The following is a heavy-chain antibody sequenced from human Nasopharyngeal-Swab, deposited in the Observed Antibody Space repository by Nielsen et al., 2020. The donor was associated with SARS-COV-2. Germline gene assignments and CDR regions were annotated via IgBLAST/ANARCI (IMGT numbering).Heavy chain of an antibody. CDR2: VNHGGGT. Sequence: SETLSLTCAVYGGSFSGHQWSWVRQTPGKGLEWIGEVNHGGGTNYNPSHKSRVTISVATSKNQFSLKLTSVTAADTAVYYCARGGAGVVASPVLGLGPFYYYHFMDVWGQGTTVTVSS. CDR1: GGSFSGHQ. J-gene: IGHJ6*03. D-gene: IGHD6-6*01. CDR3: ARGGAGVVASPVLGLGPFYYYHFMDV. V-gene: IGHV4-34*01.